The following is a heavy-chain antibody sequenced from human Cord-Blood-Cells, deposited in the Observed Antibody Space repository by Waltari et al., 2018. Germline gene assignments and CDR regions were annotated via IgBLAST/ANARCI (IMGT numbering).Heavy chain of an antibody. CDR3: ATDNWVVGATNAFDI. J-gene: IGHJ3*02. Sequence: QVQLVQSGAEVKKPGASVKVSCKVSGYTLPELSLQLVRQAPGKGLEWMGGFDPEDGETIYAQKFQGRVTMTEDTSTDTAYMELSSLRSEDTAVYYCATDNWVVGATNAFDIWGQGTMVTVSS. V-gene: IGHV1-24*01. CDR1: GYTLPELS. CDR2: FDPEDGET. D-gene: IGHD1-26*01.